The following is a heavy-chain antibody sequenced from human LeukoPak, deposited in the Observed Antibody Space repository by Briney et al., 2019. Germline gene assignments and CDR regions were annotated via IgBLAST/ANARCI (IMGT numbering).Heavy chain of an antibody. D-gene: IGHD3-10*01. Sequence: ASVKVSCKASGYTFTDYYLHWVRQAPGQGLEWIGRIDPNGGATNYAQKFQGRVTMARDTSISTAYMDLGRLRSDDTAVYYCARERITMLGGLTFPFFDYWGQGTLVTVSS. V-gene: IGHV1-2*06. CDR2: IDPNGGAT. J-gene: IGHJ4*02. CDR3: ARERITMLGGLTFPFFDY. CDR1: GYTFTDYY.